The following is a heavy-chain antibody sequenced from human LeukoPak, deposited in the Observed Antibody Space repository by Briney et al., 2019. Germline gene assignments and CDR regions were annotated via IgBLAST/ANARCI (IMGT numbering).Heavy chain of an antibody. CDR3: ARGSGFETGDY. CDR2: ISGSGGST. Sequence: GGSLRLSCAAPGFTFSSYAMSWVRQAPGKGLEWVSAISGSGGSTYYADSVKGRFTISRDNSKNTVYLQMNSLRVEDTAIYYCARGSGFETGDYWGQGTLVTVSS. D-gene: IGHD5-12*01. CDR1: GFTFSSYA. J-gene: IGHJ4*02. V-gene: IGHV3-23*01.